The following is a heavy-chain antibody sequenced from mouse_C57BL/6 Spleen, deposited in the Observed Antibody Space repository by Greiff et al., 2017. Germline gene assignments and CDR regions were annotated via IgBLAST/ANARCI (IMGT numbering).Heavy chain of an antibody. CDR2: IYPRDCSN. Sequence: VQLQQSGPELVKPGASVKLSCKASGYTFTSYDINWVKQRPGQGLEWIGWIYPRDCSNKYNEKFKGKATLTVDTSSSTAYMGLHSLTSEDSAVYFCEDGNPAMDYWGQGTSVTVSS. D-gene: IGHD2-1*01. CDR3: EDGNPAMDY. V-gene: IGHV1-85*01. CDR1: GYTFTSYD. J-gene: IGHJ4*01.